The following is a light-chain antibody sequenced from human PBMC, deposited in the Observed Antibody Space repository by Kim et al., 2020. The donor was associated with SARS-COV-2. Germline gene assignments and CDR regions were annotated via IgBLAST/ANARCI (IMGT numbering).Light chain of an antibody. CDR3: NSRDSNDNVV. CDR1: SLRSYY. Sequence: SSELTQDPAVSVALGQTVSITCQRDSLRSYYATWYQQKPGQAPILVIYGKNNRPSGIPDRFSGSSSGNTASLTITGTQAGDEADYYCNSRDSNDNVVFGGGTHLTVL. V-gene: IGLV3-19*01. CDR2: GKN. J-gene: IGLJ2*01.